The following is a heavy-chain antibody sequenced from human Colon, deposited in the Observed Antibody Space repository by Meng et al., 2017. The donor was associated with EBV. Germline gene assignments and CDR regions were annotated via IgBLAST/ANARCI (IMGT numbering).Heavy chain of an antibody. Sequence: EXQLLEXXXGLVQPGXSLSLSCTASGFTFSNNGIAWVRQAPGKGLEWVSTISSSGSDTFYADSVKGRFTISRDNSKDTLYLQMNSLRAEDTAVYYCAKVGQWLTYFDYWGQGTLVTVSS. CDR3: AKVGQWLTYFDY. V-gene: IGHV3-23*01. CDR2: ISSSGSDT. CDR1: GFTFSNNG. J-gene: IGHJ4*02. D-gene: IGHD6-19*01.